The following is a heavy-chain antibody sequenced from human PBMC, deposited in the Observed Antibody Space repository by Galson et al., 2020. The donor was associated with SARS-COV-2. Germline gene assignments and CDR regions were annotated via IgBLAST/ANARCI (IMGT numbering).Heavy chain of an antibody. Sequence: SDTLSLTCPVPGCSISSYYWSWIRQPPGKGLEWIGYIYYSVSTNYNPSLKSRVTISVDTSKNQFSLKLSSVTDADTAVYYCARGFDYWGQGTLVTVSS. J-gene: IGHJ4*02. CDR3: ARGFDY. CDR1: GCSISSYY. V-gene: IGHV4-59*01. CDR2: IYYSVST.